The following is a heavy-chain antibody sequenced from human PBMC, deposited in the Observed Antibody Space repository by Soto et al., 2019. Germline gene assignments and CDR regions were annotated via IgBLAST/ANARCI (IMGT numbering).Heavy chain of an antibody. V-gene: IGHV4-31*03. Sequence: QVQLQESGPGLVKPSQTLSLTCTVSGGSISRGGYYWSRIRQNPGKGLEWIGDIYYSGSTYYNPSLKRRVNISLDTSKNQCSLKLSSVTAADTAVYYCARLSNPWGNSVMDYWGQGTLVCVSS. J-gene: IGHJ4*02. D-gene: IGHD3-16*01. CDR1: GGSISRGGYY. CDR3: ARLSNPWGNSVMDY. CDR2: IYYSGST.